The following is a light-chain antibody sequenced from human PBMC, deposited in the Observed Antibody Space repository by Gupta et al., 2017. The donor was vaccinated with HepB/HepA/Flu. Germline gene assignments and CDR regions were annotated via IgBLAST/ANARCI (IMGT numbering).Light chain of an antibody. J-gene: IGKJ2*01. Sequence: DIVMTQTPLPLSVTPGQPASIFCKSSQSLLHSDGKTYLYWYLQKPGQPPQLIIYEVSNRFCGVTARFSGSGGERDFTLKSIRGEGEYVGVYYGRKRIPLYNFGQGTKLEIK. CDR1: QSLLHSDGKTY. V-gene: IGKV2D-29*01. CDR3: RKRIPLYN. CDR2: EVS.